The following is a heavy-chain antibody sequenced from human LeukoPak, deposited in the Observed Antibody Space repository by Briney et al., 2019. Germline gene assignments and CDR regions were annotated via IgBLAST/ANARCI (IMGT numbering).Heavy chain of an antibody. V-gene: IGHV3-7*01. J-gene: IGHJ4*02. D-gene: IGHD1-26*01. CDR1: GFTFSGYW. CDR2: IKQDGYEK. Sequence: GGSLRLSCAASGFTFSGYWMSWVRQTPEKGLEWVANIKQDGYEKYYVDSVKGRFTISRDNAKNSLYPQMNSLRADDTAIYYCARDKIVGPTTLDYWGQGTLVTVSS. CDR3: ARDKIVGPTTLDY.